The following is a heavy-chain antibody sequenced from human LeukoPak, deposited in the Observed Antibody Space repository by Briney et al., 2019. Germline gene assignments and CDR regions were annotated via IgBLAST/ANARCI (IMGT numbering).Heavy chain of an antibody. Sequence: SETLSLTCTVSGGSISSYYWSWIRQPAGKGLEWIGRIYTSGSTNYNPSLKSRVTMSVDTSKNQFSLKLSSVTAADTAVYYCARGGPPRYDFWSGYYREGYYYYYMDVWGKGTTVTVSS. D-gene: IGHD3-3*01. CDR2: IYTSGST. V-gene: IGHV4-4*07. CDR3: ARGGPPRYDFWSGYYREGYYYYYMDV. J-gene: IGHJ6*03. CDR1: GGSISSYY.